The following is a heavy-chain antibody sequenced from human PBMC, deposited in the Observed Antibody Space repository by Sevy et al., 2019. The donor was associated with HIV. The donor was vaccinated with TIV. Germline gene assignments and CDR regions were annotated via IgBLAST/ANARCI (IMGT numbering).Heavy chain of an antibody. CDR1: GFTFSSYG. CDR3: ASTNYGDYFVSLDY. Sequence: GGSLRLSCAASGFTFSSYGMHWVRQAPGKGLEWVAVISYDGSNKYYADSVKGRFTISRDNSKNTLYLQMNSLRAEDTAVYYCASTNYGDYFVSLDYWGQGTLVTVSS. J-gene: IGHJ4*02. V-gene: IGHV3-30*19. CDR2: ISYDGSNK. D-gene: IGHD4-17*01.